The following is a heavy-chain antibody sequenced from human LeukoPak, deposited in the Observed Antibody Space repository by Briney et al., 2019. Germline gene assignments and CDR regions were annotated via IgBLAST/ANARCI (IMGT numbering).Heavy chain of an antibody. CDR1: GGSISSYY. V-gene: IGHV4-59*01. CDR2: IYYSGST. J-gene: IGHJ4*02. D-gene: IGHD3-16*01. Sequence: SETLSLTCTVPGGSISSYYWSWIRQPPGKGLEWIGYIYYSGSTNYNPSLKSRVTISVDTSKNQFSLKLSSVTAADTAVYYCARDRAVWGSYSTPYFDYWGQGTLVTVSS. CDR3: ARDRAVWGSYSTPYFDY.